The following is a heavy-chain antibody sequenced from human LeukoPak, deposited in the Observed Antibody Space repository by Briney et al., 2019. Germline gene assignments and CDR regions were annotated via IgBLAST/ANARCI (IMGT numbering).Heavy chain of an antibody. D-gene: IGHD3-16*01. CDR3: ARVTGEDAFDI. V-gene: IGHV1-18*01. Sequence: ASVKVSCKASGYTFTNYDINWVRQAPGQGLEWMGWISAHNGNTNYAQKLEGRVTMTTDTSTSAAYMELRSLRSDDTAVYYCARVTGEDAFDIWGHGTMVTVSP. J-gene: IGHJ3*02. CDR1: GYTFTNYD. CDR2: ISAHNGNT.